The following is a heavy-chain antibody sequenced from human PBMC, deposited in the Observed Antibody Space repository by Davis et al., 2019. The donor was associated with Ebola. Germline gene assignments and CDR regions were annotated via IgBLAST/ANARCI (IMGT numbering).Heavy chain of an antibody. CDR2: IYYSGST. CDR3: ARGATIPLYDY. J-gene: IGHJ4*02. CDR1: GGSISSSSYY. Sequence: PGGSLRLSCTVSGGSISSSSYYWSWIRQPPGKGLEWIGYIYYSGSTNYNPSLKSRVTISVDTSKNQFSLKLSSVTAADTAVYYCARGATIPLYDYWGQGTLVTVSS. V-gene: IGHV4-61*01. D-gene: IGHD5-12*01.